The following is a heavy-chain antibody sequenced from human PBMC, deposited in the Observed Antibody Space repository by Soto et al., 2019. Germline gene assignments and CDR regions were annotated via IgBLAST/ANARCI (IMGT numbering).Heavy chain of an antibody. CDR2: INAANGNT. D-gene: IGHD3-10*01. CDR1: GYSLTSYT. Sequence: GASVKVSCKASGYSLTSYTMHWVRQAPGQRLEWMGWINAANGNTNYSQNFQGRVTITRDTSASTAYMELSSLRSEDTAVYYCAGDHHGSGTYYYYYGMDVWGQGTTVTVSS. J-gene: IGHJ6*02. CDR3: AGDHHGSGTYYYYYGMDV. V-gene: IGHV1-3*01.